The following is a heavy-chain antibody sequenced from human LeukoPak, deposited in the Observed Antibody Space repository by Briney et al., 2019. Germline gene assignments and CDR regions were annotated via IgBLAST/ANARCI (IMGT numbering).Heavy chain of an antibody. V-gene: IGHV1-2*02. CDR2: INPNSGST. CDR1: GYTFTGYY. D-gene: IGHD4-11*01. J-gene: IGHJ4*02. Sequence: GASVKVSCKASGYTFTGYYMHWVRQAPGQGLEWMGWINPNSGSTNYAQKFQGGVTMTRDTSISTAYMELSRLRSDDTAVYYCASLALQPQAHFDYWGQGTLVTVSS. CDR3: ASLALQPQAHFDY.